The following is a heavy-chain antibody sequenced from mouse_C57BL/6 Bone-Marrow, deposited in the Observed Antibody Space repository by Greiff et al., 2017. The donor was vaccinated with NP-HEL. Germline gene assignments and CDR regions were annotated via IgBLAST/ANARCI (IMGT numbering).Heavy chain of an antibody. D-gene: IGHD1-1*02. CDR3: ARCHSISWWCAG. Sequence: QVQLQQPGAELVKPGASVKVSCKASGYTFTSYWMHWVKQRPGQGLEWIGRIHPSDGDTKYNQKFKGKATLTVDKSSSTAYMQLSSLADEDSAVYDCARCHSISWWCAGWGTGPLVTVSA. CDR1: GYTFTSYW. V-gene: IGHV1-74*01. CDR2: IHPSDGDT. J-gene: IGHJ1*03.